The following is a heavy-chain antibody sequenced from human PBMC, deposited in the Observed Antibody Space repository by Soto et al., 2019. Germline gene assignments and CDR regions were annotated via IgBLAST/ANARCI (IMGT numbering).Heavy chain of an antibody. CDR2: IYWDDDK. D-gene: IGHD3-22*01. Sequence: QITLKESGPPLVKPTQTLTLTCTFSGFSLSTSGVGVGWIRQPPGKALEWLALIYWDDDKRYSPSLKSRLTITKDTSKNQVVLTMTNMDPVDTATYYCARGEGSGYYGRHDAFDIWGQGTMVTVSS. J-gene: IGHJ3*02. CDR3: ARGEGSGYYGRHDAFDI. CDR1: GFSLSTSGVG. V-gene: IGHV2-5*02.